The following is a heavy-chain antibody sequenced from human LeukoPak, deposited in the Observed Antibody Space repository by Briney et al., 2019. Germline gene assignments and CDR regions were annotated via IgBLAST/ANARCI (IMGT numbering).Heavy chain of an antibody. Sequence: GGSLRLSCAASGFXFSSYAISWVRQAPGKGLEWVSAISGSGGSTYYADSVKGRFTISRDNSKNTLYLQMNSLRAEDTAVYYCAKDRAAAGRRIGYFDYWGQGTLVTVSS. V-gene: IGHV3-23*01. J-gene: IGHJ4*02. CDR3: AKDRAAAGRRIGYFDY. D-gene: IGHD6-13*01. CDR2: ISGSGGST. CDR1: GFXFSSYA.